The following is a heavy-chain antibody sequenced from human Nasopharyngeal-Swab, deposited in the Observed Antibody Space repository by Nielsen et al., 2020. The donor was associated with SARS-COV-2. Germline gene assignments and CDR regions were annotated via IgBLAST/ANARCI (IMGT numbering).Heavy chain of an antibody. V-gene: IGHV4-59*11. D-gene: IGHD3-22*01. CDR2: IYYSGST. CDR1: GGSISSHY. CDR3: ARGSFWYDSSGYPAEGDAFDI. Sequence: SETLSLTCTVSGGSISSHYWSWIRQPPGKGLEWIGYIYYSGSTNYNPSLKSRVTISVDTSKNQFSLKLSSVTAADTAVYYCARGSFWYDSSGYPAEGDAFDIWGQGTMVTVSS. J-gene: IGHJ3*02.